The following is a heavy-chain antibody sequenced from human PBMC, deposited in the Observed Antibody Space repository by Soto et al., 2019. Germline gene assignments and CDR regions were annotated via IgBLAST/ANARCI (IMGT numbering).Heavy chain of an antibody. V-gene: IGHV4-31*03. D-gene: IGHD3-10*01. Sequence: PSETLSLTCTVSGDSISSVGYYWSWVRQHPGKGLEWIGYIYYSVTTYYSPSLKSRVTLSLDTSANQFSLKLSSVTAADTAVYYCARVWFGELSTVDYWGQGTLVTVSS. CDR3: ARVWFGELSTVDY. CDR1: GDSISSVGYY. CDR2: IYYSVTT. J-gene: IGHJ4*02.